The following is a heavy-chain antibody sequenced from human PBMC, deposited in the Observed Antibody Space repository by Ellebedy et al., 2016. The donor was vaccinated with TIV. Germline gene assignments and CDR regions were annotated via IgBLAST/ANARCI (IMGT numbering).Heavy chain of an antibody. Sequence: PGGSLRPSCAASGFTFNSYSMNWVRQAPGKGLEWVSSINSDSRYLYYADSVKGRFTISRDNAKNSLYLQMNSLRAEDTAVYYCARNEGSGYSGYDPFDYWGQGTQVTVSS. D-gene: IGHD5-12*01. CDR3: ARNEGSGYSGYDPFDY. J-gene: IGHJ4*02. CDR2: INSDSRYL. V-gene: IGHV3-21*01. CDR1: GFTFNSYS.